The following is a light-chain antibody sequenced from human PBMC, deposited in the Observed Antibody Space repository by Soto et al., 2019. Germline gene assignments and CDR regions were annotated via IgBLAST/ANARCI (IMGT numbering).Light chain of an antibody. J-gene: IGKJ5*01. CDR1: QSVSSY. CDR2: DAS. Sequence: EIVLTQSPATLSLSPGERATLSCRASQSVSSYLAWYQQKPGQAPRLLIYDASNRATGIPARFSGSGSGTDFTLTISNLGPEDFAVYYCQQRSNWPSITFGQGTRLEIK. V-gene: IGKV3-11*01. CDR3: QQRSNWPSIT.